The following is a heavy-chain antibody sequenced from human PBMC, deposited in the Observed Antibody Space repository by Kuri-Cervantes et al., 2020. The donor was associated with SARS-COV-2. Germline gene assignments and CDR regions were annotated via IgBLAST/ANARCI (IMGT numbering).Heavy chain of an antibody. CDR1: GDSVSSKCAA. J-gene: IGHJ3*02. CDR2: TYYRSTWYD. Sequence: LSCAIDGDSVSSKCAAWNWIRQYPSRGLEWLGRTYYRSTWYDDYAVSAKSRITINPDTSKNQFSLLLNSVTPEDTAVYYCARGDAFDIWGQGTMVTVSS. CDR3: ARGDAFDI. V-gene: IGHV6-1*01.